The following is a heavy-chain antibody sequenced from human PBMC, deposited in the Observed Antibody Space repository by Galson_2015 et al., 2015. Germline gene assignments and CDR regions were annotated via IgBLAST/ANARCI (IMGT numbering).Heavy chain of an antibody. D-gene: IGHD3-9*01. Sequence: ETLSLTCTVSGGSISSSSNYWGWIRQPPGKGLEWIASIYYSGSTYYNPSLKSRVTISVATSKNQFFLKLSSVTAADTAVYYCARENIVTVKVGDGYGYWGQGTLVTVSS. CDR1: GGSISSSSNY. J-gene: IGHJ4*02. CDR2: IYYSGST. V-gene: IGHV4-39*02. CDR3: ARENIVTVKVGDGYGY.